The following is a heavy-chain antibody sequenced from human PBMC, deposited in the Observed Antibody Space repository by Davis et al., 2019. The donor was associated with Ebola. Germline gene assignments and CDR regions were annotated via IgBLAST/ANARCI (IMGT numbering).Heavy chain of an antibody. CDR1: GYTFTSYG. Sequence: ASVKVSCKASGYTFTSYGISWVRQAPGQGLEWMGWISAYNGNTNYAQKLQGRVTMTTDTSTSTAYMELRSLRSDDTAVYYCARDRGIVVVPAAMVGYYYYGMDVWGKGTTVTVSS. V-gene: IGHV1-18*01. J-gene: IGHJ6*04. CDR2: ISAYNGNT. CDR3: ARDRGIVVVPAAMVGYYYYGMDV. D-gene: IGHD2-2*01.